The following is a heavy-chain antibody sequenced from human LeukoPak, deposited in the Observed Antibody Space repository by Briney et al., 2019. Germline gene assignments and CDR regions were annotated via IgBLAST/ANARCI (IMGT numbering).Heavy chain of an antibody. Sequence: GGSLRLSCLASGFAFSSYAMHWVRQAPGKGLEHVSTISSNGGNTYYADSVKGRFTISRDTSKNTLYLQMSSLRGDDTAVYYCLKGSQGPIWQQLVPDHWGQGTLVPVSS. D-gene: IGHD6-13*01. CDR3: LKGSQGPIWQQLVPDH. CDR2: ISSNGGNT. J-gene: IGHJ4*02. V-gene: IGHV3-64D*06. CDR1: GFAFSSYA.